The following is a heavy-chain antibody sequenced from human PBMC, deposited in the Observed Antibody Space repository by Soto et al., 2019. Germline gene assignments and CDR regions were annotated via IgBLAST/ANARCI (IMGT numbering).Heavy chain of an antibody. V-gene: IGHV4-30-2*01. CDR1: GGSMSTGGYS. Sequence: SETLSLTCAVSGGSMSTGGYSWSWIRQPPGKGLEWIGYIYHSGSTYYNPSLKSRVTISVDRSKNQFSLKLSSVTAADTAVYYCARVPDRWGQGTLVTVSS. CDR3: ARVPDR. CDR2: IYHSGST. J-gene: IGHJ5*02. D-gene: IGHD2-2*01.